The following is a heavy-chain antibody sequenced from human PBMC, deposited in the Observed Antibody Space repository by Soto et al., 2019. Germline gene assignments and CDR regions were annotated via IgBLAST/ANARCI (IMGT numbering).Heavy chain of an antibody. CDR1: GFTFSSYS. V-gene: IGHV3-48*01. D-gene: IGHD2-2*01. Sequence: PGGSLRLSCAASGFTFSSYSMNWVRQAPGKGLEWVSYISSSSSTIYYADSVKGRFTISRDNAKNSLYLQMNSLRAEDTAVYYCARSPPYCSSTSCLDYYYYGMDVWGQGTTVTVSS. J-gene: IGHJ6*02. CDR3: ARSPPYCSSTSCLDYYYYGMDV. CDR2: ISSSSSTI.